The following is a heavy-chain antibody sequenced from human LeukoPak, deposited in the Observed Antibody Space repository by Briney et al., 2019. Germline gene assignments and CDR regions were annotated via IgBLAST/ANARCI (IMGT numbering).Heavy chain of an antibody. Sequence: SETLSLTFTVSGGSISSGDYYWSWIRQPPGKGLEWIGYIYYSGSTYYNPSLKSRVTISVDTSKNQFSLKLSSVTAADTAVYYGARGTAAAGIGYWGQGPLVTVST. CDR3: ARGTAAAGIGY. CDR1: GGSISSGDYY. CDR2: IYYSGST. D-gene: IGHD6-13*01. V-gene: IGHV4-30-4*01. J-gene: IGHJ4*02.